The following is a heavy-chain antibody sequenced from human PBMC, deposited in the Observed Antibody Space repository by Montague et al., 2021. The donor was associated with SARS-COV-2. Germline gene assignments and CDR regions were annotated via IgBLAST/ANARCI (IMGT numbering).Heavy chain of an antibody. J-gene: IGHJ4*02. CDR1: GGSISSGSYY. CDR3: ARAHSGSWAHLDN. V-gene: IGHV4-61*02. Sequence: TLSLTCTVSGGSISSGSYYWSWIRQPAGKGLEWIGRIYTSGTTDYSFSLESRVTISVDTSKNQFSLKLTSVTAADTAVYYCARAHSGSWAHLDNWGRGSLVTVSS. CDR2: IYTSGTT. D-gene: IGHD5-12*01.